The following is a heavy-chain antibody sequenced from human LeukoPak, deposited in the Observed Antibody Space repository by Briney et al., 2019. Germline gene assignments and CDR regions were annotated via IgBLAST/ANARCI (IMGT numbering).Heavy chain of an antibody. Sequence: PGGSLRLSCAASGFTFSSYATSWVRQAPGKGLEWVSAISGSGGSTYYADSVKGRFTISRDNSKNTLYLQMNSLRAEDTAVYYCAKDGVTMIVVVTPGYFDYWGQGTLVTVSS. CDR1: GFTFSSYA. CDR2: ISGSGGST. V-gene: IGHV3-23*01. J-gene: IGHJ4*02. CDR3: AKDGVTMIVVVTPGYFDY. D-gene: IGHD3-22*01.